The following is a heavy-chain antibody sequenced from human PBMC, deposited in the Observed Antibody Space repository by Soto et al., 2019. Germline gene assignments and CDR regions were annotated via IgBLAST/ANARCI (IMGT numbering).Heavy chain of an antibody. V-gene: IGHV3-15*01. Sequence: GGSLRLSCAASGFTFSNAWMSWVRQAPGKGLEWVGRIKSKTDGGTTDYAAPVKGRFTISRDDSKNTLYLQMNSLKTEDTAVYYCTTAPPGYCSSTSCSPNYYYYMDVWGKGTTVTVSS. D-gene: IGHD2-2*01. J-gene: IGHJ6*03. CDR3: TTAPPGYCSSTSCSPNYYYYMDV. CDR1: GFTFSNAW. CDR2: IKSKTDGGTT.